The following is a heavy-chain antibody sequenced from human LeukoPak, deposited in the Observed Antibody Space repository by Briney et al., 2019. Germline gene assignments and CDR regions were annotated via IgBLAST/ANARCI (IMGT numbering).Heavy chain of an antibody. D-gene: IGHD3-22*01. Sequence: GGSLRLSCAGSGFTFSDAWMSWVRQAPGKGLEWVGRIKSKTDGGATDYAAPVKGRFTISRDDSKNTLYLQMNSLKPEDTAVYYCASSNEFYYDTSTYVDYWGQGTLVTVSS. J-gene: IGHJ4*02. V-gene: IGHV3-15*01. CDR2: IKSKTDGGAT. CDR3: ASSNEFYYDTSTYVDY. CDR1: GFTFSDAW.